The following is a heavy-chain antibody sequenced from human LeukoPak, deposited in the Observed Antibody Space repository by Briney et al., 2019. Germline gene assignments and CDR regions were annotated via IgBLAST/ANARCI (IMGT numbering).Heavy chain of an antibody. CDR3: ARDLSGVTGYTYGRGIDY. CDR1: GFTFSSHG. D-gene: IGHD5-18*01. CDR2: SSSSSS. J-gene: IGHJ4*02. Sequence: GGTLRLSCAASGFTFSSHGMSWVRQAPGKGLEWVSSSSSSSSYITDSVKGRFTISRDNAKNSLFLQMNSLRAEDTAVYYCARDLSGVTGYTYGRGIDYWGQGTLVTVSS. V-gene: IGHV3-21*03.